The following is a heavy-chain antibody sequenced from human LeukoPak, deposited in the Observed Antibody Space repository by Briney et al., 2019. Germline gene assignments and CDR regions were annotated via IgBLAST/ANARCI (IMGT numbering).Heavy chain of an antibody. D-gene: IGHD3-22*01. Sequence: GASVKVSCKASGYTFTSYYMHWVRQAPGQGLEWMGIINPSGGSTSYAQKFQGRVTMTRDMSTSTVYMELRSLRSDDTAVYYCARWRDYYDSSTQGFDYWGQGTLVTVSS. J-gene: IGHJ4*02. CDR1: GYTFTSYY. CDR3: ARWRDYYDSSTQGFDY. V-gene: IGHV1-46*01. CDR2: INPSGGST.